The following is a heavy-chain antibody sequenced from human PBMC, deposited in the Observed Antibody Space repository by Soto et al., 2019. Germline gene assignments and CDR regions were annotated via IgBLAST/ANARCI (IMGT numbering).Heavy chain of an antibody. Sequence: SETLSLTCAVFSGSISSHGHAWSWIRQPPGKGLEWIGYIYYSGTAYYNPSLKSRVTISADRSKNQFSLNLSSVTAADTAIYYCARATFGVPVSMDVWGPGATVTVSS. J-gene: IGHJ6*02. D-gene: IGHD3-3*01. CDR2: IYYSGTA. V-gene: IGHV4-30-2*01. CDR1: SGSISSHGHA. CDR3: ARATFGVPVSMDV.